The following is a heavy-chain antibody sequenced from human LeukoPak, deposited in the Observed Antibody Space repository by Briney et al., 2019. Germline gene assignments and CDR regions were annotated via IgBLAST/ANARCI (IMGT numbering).Heavy chain of an antibody. Sequence: SETLSLTCTVSGASISSGDYYWGWIRQSPGRGLEWIGTIYYSGSTNYNPSLKSRVAISVDTSENQFSLRLTSVTATDTAVYYCVRRGQRLNPGLYYFDHWGQGTLVTVSS. CDR3: VRRGQRLNPGLYYFDH. CDR2: IYYSGST. V-gene: IGHV4-39*01. D-gene: IGHD6-25*01. CDR1: GASISSGDYY. J-gene: IGHJ4*02.